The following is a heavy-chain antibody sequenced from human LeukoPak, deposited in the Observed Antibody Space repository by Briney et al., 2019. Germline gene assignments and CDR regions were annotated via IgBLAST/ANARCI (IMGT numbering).Heavy chain of an antibody. CDR3: AKWGLPMVRGVPDYYYYYMDV. Sequence: PGGSLRLSCAASGFTFSTYGMSWVRQAPGKGLEWVSAISGSGGSTYYADSVKGRFTISRDNSKNTLYLQMNSLRAEDTAVYYCAKWGLPMVRGVPDYYYYYMDVWGKGTTVTVSS. J-gene: IGHJ6*03. CDR1: GFTFSTYG. D-gene: IGHD3-10*01. V-gene: IGHV3-23*01. CDR2: ISGSGGST.